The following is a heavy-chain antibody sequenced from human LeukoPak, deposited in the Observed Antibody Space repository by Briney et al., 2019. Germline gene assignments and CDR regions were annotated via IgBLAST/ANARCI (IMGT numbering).Heavy chain of an antibody. CDR3: ARDSSGWYHAFDI. CDR2: ISYDGSNK. V-gene: IGHV3-30-3*01. CDR1: GFTFSSYA. Sequence: GGSLRLSCAASGFTFSSYAMHWVRQAPGKGLEWGAVISYDGSNKYYADSVKGRFTISRDNSKNTLYLQMNSLRAEDTAVYYCARDSSGWYHAFDIWGQGTMVTVSS. J-gene: IGHJ3*02. D-gene: IGHD6-19*01.